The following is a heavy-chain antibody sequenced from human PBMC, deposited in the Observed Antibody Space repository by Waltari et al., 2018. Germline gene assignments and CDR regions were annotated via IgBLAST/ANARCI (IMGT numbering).Heavy chain of an antibody. CDR1: GFTFSSYS. CDR3: ARYPNYDFWSGYEVGY. J-gene: IGHJ4*02. V-gene: IGHV3-21*01. CDR2: ISSSSSYI. D-gene: IGHD3-3*01. Sequence: EVQLVESGGGLVKPGGSLRLSCAASGFTFSSYSMNWVRQAPGKGLEWVSSISSSSSYIYYADSVKGRFTISRDNAKNSRYLQMNSLRAEDTAVYYCARYPNYDFWSGYEVGYWGQGTLVTVSS.